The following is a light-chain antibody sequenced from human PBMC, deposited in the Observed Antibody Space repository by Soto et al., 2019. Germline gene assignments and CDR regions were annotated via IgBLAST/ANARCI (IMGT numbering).Light chain of an antibody. CDR3: QQSYTTPRT. CDR1: QTVGSS. CDR2: AAS. J-gene: IGKJ1*01. V-gene: IGKV1-39*01. Sequence: DIQMTQSPSSLSASVGDRVTITCRASQTVGSSLNWYQHKPGKAPKVLVYAASNLQTGVQSRFSGSGSGTDFNLTINSLQREDFAIYYCQQSYTTPRTFGQGTKV.